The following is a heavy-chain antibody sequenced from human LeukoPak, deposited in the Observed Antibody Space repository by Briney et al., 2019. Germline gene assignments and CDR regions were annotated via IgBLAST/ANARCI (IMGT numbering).Heavy chain of an antibody. CDR2: IYSGGTT. CDR1: GFTVSDNY. D-gene: IGHD3-22*01. J-gene: IGHJ6*03. Sequence: GGSLRLSCVASGFTVSDNYMTWVRQAPGRGQEWISDIYSGGTTFYAGSVEGRFTISRDDSKNTLFLQMNSLRAEDTAVYYCRRPYYYYGSDSDSYMDVWGKGTTVIVSS. V-gene: IGHV3-53*01. CDR3: RRPYYYYGSDSDSYMDV.